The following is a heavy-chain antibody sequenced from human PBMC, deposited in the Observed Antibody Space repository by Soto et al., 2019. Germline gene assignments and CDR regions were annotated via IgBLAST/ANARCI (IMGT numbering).Heavy chain of an antibody. V-gene: IGHV4-31*03. D-gene: IGHD5-18*01. CDR1: GGSISSGGYY. J-gene: IGHJ4*02. Sequence: QVQLQESGPGLVKPSQTLSLTCTVSGGSISSGGYYWSWIRQHPGKGLEWIGYIYFSGSTYYNPSLKSRVTISVVTSKNHYSLKLSSVTAADTAVYYCARSPHIQLWSYPSDYWGQGTLVTVSS. CDR2: IYFSGST. CDR3: ARSPHIQLWSYPSDY.